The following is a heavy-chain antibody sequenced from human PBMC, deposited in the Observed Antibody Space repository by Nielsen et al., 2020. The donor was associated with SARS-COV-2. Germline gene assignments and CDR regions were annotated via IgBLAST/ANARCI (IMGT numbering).Heavy chain of an antibody. V-gene: IGHV1-3*01. Sequence: ASVKVSCKASGYTFTTYAVHWVRQAPGQRLEWMGWSNAAKDNTKYSQKFQGRVSVTSDTSASTDFVELSSLRSEDTAVYYCARDLVVGATTWYYMDVWGKGTTVTVSS. D-gene: IGHD1-26*01. CDR3: ARDLVVGATTWYYMDV. J-gene: IGHJ6*03. CDR1: GYTFTTYA. CDR2: SNAAKDNT.